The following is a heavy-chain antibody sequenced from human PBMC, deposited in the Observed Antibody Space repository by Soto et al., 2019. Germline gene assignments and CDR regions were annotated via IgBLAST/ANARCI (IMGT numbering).Heavy chain of an antibody. D-gene: IGHD3-22*01. Sequence: GGSLRLSCAASGFTFSDYYMSWIRQAPGKGLEWVSYISSSGSIIYYADFVKGRFTISRDNARNSLYLQLNSLRAEDTAVYYCARDQGYYDSSGYFDYWGQGTLVTVSS. V-gene: IGHV3-11*01. CDR2: ISSSGSII. J-gene: IGHJ4*02. CDR3: ARDQGYYDSSGYFDY. CDR1: GFTFSDYY.